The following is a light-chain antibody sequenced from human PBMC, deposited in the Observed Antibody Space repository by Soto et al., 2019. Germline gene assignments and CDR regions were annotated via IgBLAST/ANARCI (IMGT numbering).Light chain of an antibody. Sequence: DIQMTHSPSSVSASVGDRVTITCRASQDISSWLAWYQQKPGKAPKIMIYAASSLQGGVPSRFSGSGSGTEFTLTISSPQPEDFATYYCQQASSFPPTFGQGTRLEIK. J-gene: IGKJ5*01. V-gene: IGKV1-12*01. CDR1: QDISSW. CDR2: AAS. CDR3: QQASSFPPT.